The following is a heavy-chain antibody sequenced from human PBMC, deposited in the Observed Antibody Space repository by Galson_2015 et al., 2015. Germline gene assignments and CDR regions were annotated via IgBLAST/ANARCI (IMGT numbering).Heavy chain of an antibody. CDR1: GFTFSNYG. V-gene: IGHV3-30*18. Sequence: SLRLSCAASGFTFSNYGMHWVRQAPGKGLEWVAVLSYDGSNKYYADSVKGRFTISRDNSKNTLYLQMNSLRPEDTAVYYCAKDLTRYCSGGSCDNSDYWGQGTLVTVSS. J-gene: IGHJ4*02. D-gene: IGHD2-15*01. CDR2: LSYDGSNK. CDR3: AKDLTRYCSGGSCDNSDY.